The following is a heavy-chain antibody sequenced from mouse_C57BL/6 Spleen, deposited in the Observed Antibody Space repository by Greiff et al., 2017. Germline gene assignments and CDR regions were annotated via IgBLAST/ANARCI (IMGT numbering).Heavy chain of an antibody. D-gene: IGHD2-14*01. V-gene: IGHV1-76*01. Sequence: VQLQQSGAELVRPGASVKLSCKASGYTFTDYYINWVKQRPGQGLEWIARIYPGSGNTYYNEKFKGKATLTAEKSSSTAYMQLSSLTSEDSAVYFCARSGVRGAMDYWGQGTSVTVSS. CDR1: GYTFTDYY. CDR2: IYPGSGNT. CDR3: ARSGVRGAMDY. J-gene: IGHJ4*01.